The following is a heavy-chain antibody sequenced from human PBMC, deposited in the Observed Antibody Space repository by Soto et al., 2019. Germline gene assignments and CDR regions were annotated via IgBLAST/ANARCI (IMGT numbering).Heavy chain of an antibody. CDR3: ARFLGGAGSYYDGQNYNYYNGMDV. J-gene: IGHJ6*02. CDR1: GGPYNSFA. CDR2: IIPVFGTA. Sequence: QAQLVQSGAEVKKPGSSVKVSCKASGGPYNSFAISWVRQAPGQGLEWIGGIIPVFGTATYAQKFKGRVTTTAEESTSTAYVELSSLTSEDTAVYYCARFLGGAGSYYDGQNYNYYNGMDVWGQGTTVTVSS. V-gene: IGHV1-69*01. D-gene: IGHD3-10*01.